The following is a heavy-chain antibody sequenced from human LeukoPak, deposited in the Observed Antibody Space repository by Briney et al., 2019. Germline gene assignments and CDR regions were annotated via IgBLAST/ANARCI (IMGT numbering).Heavy chain of an antibody. CDR2: IYYSGST. J-gene: IGHJ4*02. D-gene: IGHD7-27*01. CDR3: ARDSRTPRTGDYYFDY. CDR1: GGSISSGDYY. Sequence: SQTLFLTCTVSGGSISSGDYYWSWIRQPPGKGLEWIGYIYYSGSTYYNPSLKSRVTISVDTSKNQFSLKLSSVTAADTAVYYCARDSRTPRTGDYYFDYWGQGTLVTVSS. V-gene: IGHV4-30-4*08.